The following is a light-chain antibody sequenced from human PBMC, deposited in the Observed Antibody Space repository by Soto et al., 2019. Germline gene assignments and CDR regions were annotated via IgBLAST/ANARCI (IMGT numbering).Light chain of an antibody. V-gene: IGLV2-14*01. CDR2: EVS. CDR3: SSYTSSSTPYV. J-gene: IGLJ1*01. CDR1: SSDVGGYNY. Sequence: QSALTQPASVSGSPGQSITISCTGTSSDVGGYNYVSWYQQHPGKAPKLMIYEVSNRPSGVSNRFSGSKSGNTASLTISGLQAEDEDDYYCSSYTSSSTPYVFGTGTKVTVI.